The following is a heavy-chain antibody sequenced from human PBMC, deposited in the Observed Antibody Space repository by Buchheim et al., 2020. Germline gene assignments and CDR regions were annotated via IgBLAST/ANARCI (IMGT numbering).Heavy chain of an antibody. V-gene: IGHV3-7*01. D-gene: IGHD2-15*01. Sequence: EVQLVESGGGLVQPGGSLRLSCAASGFTFSSDWMSWVRQAPGKGLEWVANIKQDGSEKYYVDSVKGRFTISRDNAKTSLYLQMNSLRAEDTAVYYCARLPYCGGGSCYFYYGMDVWGQGTT. J-gene: IGHJ6*02. CDR3: ARLPYCGGGSCYFYYGMDV. CDR2: IKQDGSEK. CDR1: GFTFSSDW.